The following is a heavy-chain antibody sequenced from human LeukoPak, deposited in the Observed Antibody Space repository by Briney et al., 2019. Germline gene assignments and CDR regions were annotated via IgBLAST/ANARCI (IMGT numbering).Heavy chain of an antibody. Sequence: SETLSLTCAVYGGSFSGYYWSWIRQPPGKGLEWIGEINHSGSTNYNPSLKSRVTISVDTSKNQFSLKLSSVTAADTAVYYCAKGSTPRLTMIVVVYYFDYWGQGTLVTVSS. CDR3: AKGSTPRLTMIVVVYYFDY. V-gene: IGHV4-34*01. CDR1: GGSFSGYY. J-gene: IGHJ4*02. CDR2: INHSGST. D-gene: IGHD3-22*01.